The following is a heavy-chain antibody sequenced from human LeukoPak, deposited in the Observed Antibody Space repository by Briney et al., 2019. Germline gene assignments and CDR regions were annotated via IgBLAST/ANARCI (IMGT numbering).Heavy chain of an antibody. J-gene: IGHJ4*02. V-gene: IGHV4-38-2*01. CDR2: IYHSGST. CDR3: AGVTTATITGAPGYFDY. D-gene: IGHD4-11*01. Sequence: SETLSLTCAVYGGSFSGYYWGWIRQPPGKGLEWIGSIYHSGSTYYNPSLKSRVTISVDTSKNQFSLKLSSVTAADTAVYYCAGVTTATITGAPGYFDYWGQGTLVTVSS. CDR1: GGSFSGYY.